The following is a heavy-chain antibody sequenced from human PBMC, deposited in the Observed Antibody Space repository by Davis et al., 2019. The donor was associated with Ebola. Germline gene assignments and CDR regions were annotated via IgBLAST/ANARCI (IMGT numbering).Heavy chain of an antibody. CDR1: GFIFRSYV. D-gene: IGHD6-19*01. V-gene: IGHV3-23*01. CDR2: LGTSADT. Sequence: GESLKISCAASGFIFRSYVMSWVRQAPGKGLEWVSTLGTSADTYYADSVKGRFTISRDNSKNILYLQMNGLRVEDTAIYYCAKDTSNVWFDVWGQGTMVTVAS. CDR3: AKDTSNVWFDV. J-gene: IGHJ3*01.